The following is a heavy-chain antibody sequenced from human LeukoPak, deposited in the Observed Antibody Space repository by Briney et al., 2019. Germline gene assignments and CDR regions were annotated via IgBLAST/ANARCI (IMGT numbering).Heavy chain of an antibody. CDR2: ISTSGKTI. CDR3: VRVSTYQYYYYMDV. D-gene: IGHD2-2*01. V-gene: IGHV3-11*01. Sequence: GGSLRLSCTASGFTFSDYYMSWIRQAPGRGLEWVSYISTSGKTIYYADSVKGRFTISRDNAKNSLYLQINSLRAEDTAVYYCVRVSTYQYYYYMDVWGKGTTVTVSS. J-gene: IGHJ6*03. CDR1: GFTFSDYY.